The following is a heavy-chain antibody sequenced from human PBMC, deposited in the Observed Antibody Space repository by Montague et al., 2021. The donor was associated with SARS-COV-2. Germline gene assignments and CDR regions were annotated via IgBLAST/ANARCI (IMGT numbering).Heavy chain of an antibody. Sequence: SLRLSCAASGFTVSSNYMSWVRQAPGKGLEWASVIYSGGSTYYADSVTGRFTISSDNSKNTLYLQMNSLRAEDTAVYYCARDRHWTNTYYDILTGYQYYYYGMDVWGQGTTVTVSS. V-gene: IGHV3-66*01. CDR2: IYSGGST. CDR3: ARDRHWTNTYYDILTGYQYYYYGMDV. D-gene: IGHD3-9*01. J-gene: IGHJ6*02. CDR1: GFTVSSNY.